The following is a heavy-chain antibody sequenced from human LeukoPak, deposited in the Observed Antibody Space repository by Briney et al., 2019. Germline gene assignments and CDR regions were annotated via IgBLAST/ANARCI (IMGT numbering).Heavy chain of an antibody. J-gene: IGHJ4*02. V-gene: IGHV3-74*01. CDR3: ASFGISWRSSY. CDR2: ISDDGSYT. CDR1: GFSFSSHW. D-gene: IGHD2-21*01. Sequence: GSLRLSCAASGFSFSSHWVHWVRQAPGKGLAWVSRISDDGSYTSNVDSVKGRFTISRDNVNNTLYLHMNSLRAEDTAVYYCASFGISWRSSYWGQGTLVTVSS.